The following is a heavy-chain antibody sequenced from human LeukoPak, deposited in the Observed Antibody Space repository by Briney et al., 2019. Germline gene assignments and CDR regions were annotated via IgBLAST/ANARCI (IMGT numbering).Heavy chain of an antibody. CDR3: ATGHYYDSSGQYGIGY. D-gene: IGHD3-22*01. CDR2: FDPEDGEI. CDR1: GYTLTELS. J-gene: IGHJ4*02. V-gene: IGHV1-24*01. Sequence: WASVKVSCKVSGYTLTELSMHWVRQAPGKGLEWMGGFDPEDGEIIYAQKFQGRVTMTEDTSTDTAYMELRSLRSEDTAVYYCATGHYYDSSGQYGIGYWGQGTLVTVSS.